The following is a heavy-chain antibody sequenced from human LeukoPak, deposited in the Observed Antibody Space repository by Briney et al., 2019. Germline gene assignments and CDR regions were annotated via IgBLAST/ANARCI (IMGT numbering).Heavy chain of an antibody. CDR2: MNPNSGNT. CDR3: ARVGSGYYWYYYYYMGV. CDR1: GYTFTSYD. Sequence: ASVKVSCKASGYTFTSYDINWVRQATGQGLEWMGWMNPNSGNTGYAQKFQGRVTMTRNTSISTAYMELSSLRSEDTAVYYCARVGSGYYWYYYYYMGVWGKGTTVTISS. V-gene: IGHV1-8*01. J-gene: IGHJ6*03. D-gene: IGHD3-22*01.